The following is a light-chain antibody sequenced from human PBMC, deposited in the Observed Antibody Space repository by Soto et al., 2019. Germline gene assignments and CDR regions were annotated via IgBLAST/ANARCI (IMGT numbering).Light chain of an antibody. CDR3: QQYNNWPPTYT. J-gene: IGKJ2*01. CDR1: RSVSKN. Sequence: VMTQSPDTLSVSPGERVTLSCRASRSVSKNLAWFQQRPGQPPRLLIYGASARDTGIPARFSGSGSGTEFTLTISSLQPEDVAVYYCQQYNNWPPTYTFGQGTKVQI. V-gene: IGKV3-15*01. CDR2: GAS.